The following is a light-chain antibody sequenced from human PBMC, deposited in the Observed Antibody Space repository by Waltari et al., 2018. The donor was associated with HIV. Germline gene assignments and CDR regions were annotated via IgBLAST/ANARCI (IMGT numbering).Light chain of an antibody. CDR3: QSYDSSLRV. CDR2: DHI. V-gene: IGLV1-40*01. Sequence: QSVLTQPPSVSGAPGQRVTISCTGSSSNIGAGYDVHWYQQLPGTAPKLLIYDHINRPSGVPDRFSGSKSVTSASLAITGLQAEDEADYYCQSYDSSLRVFGGGTKLTVL. CDR1: SSNIGAGYD. J-gene: IGLJ3*02.